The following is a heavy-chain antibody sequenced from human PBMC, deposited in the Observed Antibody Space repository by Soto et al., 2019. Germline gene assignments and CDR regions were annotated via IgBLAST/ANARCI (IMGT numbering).Heavy chain of an antibody. CDR1: GFTFSSYA. V-gene: IGHV3-23*01. CDR3: AKSHLCESSGVCAFDI. CDR2: ISGSGGST. D-gene: IGHD3-22*01. Sequence: GGSLTLSCAASGFTFSSYAMSWVRQPQGKGLEWVSAISGSGGSTYYAGSVKGRFTISRDNSKNTLYLQMNSLRAEDTAVYYCAKSHLCESSGVCAFDIWGQGTMVTVSS. J-gene: IGHJ3*02.